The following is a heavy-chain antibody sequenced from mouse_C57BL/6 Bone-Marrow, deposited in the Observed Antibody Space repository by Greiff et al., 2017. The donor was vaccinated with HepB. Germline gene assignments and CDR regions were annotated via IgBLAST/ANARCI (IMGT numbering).Heavy chain of an antibody. CDR1: GYTFTSYW. V-gene: IGHV1-69*01. J-gene: IGHJ3*01. CDR3: ARKEGGAWFAY. CDR2: IDPSDSYT. Sequence: VQLQQSGAELVMPGASVKLSCKASGYTFTSYWMHWVKQRPGQGLEWIGEIDPSDSYTNYNQKFKGKSTLTVDKSSSTAYMQLSSLTSEDSAVYYCARKEGGAWFAYWGQGTLVTVSA.